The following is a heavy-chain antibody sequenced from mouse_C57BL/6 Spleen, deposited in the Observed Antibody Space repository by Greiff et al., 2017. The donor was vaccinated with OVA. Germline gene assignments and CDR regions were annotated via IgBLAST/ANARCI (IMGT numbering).Heavy chain of an antibody. CDR1: GYTFTSYW. D-gene: IGHD2-14*01. J-gene: IGHJ2*01. CDR3: ARGVRIGFDY. CDR2: IDPSDSYT. Sequence: VQLQQPGAELVMPGASVKLSCKASGYTFTSYWMHWVKQRPGQGLEWIGEIDPSDSYTNHNQKFKGKSTLTVDKSSSTAYMQLSSLTSEDSAVYYCARGVRIGFDYWGQGTTLTVSS. V-gene: IGHV1-69*01.